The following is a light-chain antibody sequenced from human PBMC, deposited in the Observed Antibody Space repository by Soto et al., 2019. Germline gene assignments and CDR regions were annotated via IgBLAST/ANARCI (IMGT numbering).Light chain of an antibody. J-gene: IGLJ2*01. CDR2: EVN. V-gene: IGLV2-8*01. CDR3: ISYAVNNNFL. CDR1: SSDVGGYNF. Sequence: QSALTQPPSASGSPGQPVTISCTGTSSDVGGYNFVSWYQQHPDKAPKLMISEVNKRPSGVPDRFSGSKSGNTASLTVSGLQAEDEADYYFISYAVNNNFLFGGGTKLTVL.